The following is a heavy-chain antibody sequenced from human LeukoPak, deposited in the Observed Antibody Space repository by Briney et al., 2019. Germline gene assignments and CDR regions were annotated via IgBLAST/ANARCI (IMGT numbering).Heavy chain of an antibody. D-gene: IGHD5-18*01. Sequence: GGSLRLSCAASGSTFSTYAMHWVRQAPGKGLEWVAVISYDGSNKYYADSVKGRFTISRDNSKNTLSLQMNSLRAEDTAVYYCARDPTYNYGYYYYYYGMDVWGQGTTVTVSS. CDR3: ARDPTYNYGYYYYYYGMDV. J-gene: IGHJ6*02. CDR2: ISYDGSNK. CDR1: GSTFSTYA. V-gene: IGHV3-30*04.